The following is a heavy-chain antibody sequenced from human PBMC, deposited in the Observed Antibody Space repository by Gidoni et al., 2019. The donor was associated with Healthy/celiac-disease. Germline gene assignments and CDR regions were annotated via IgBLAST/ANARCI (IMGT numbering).Heavy chain of an antibody. CDR1: GYTFTGYY. D-gene: IGHD1-7*01. Sequence: QVQLVQSGAEVKMPGASVKVSCKASGYTFTGYYMHWVRQAPGQGLEWMGWINPNSGCTNYAQKFQVWVTMTSDTSISTAYMELSRLRSDDTAVYYCARGPLTGTIGDWFDPWGQGTLVTVSS. CDR2: INPNSGCT. J-gene: IGHJ5*02. CDR3: ARGPLTGTIGDWFDP. V-gene: IGHV1-2*04.